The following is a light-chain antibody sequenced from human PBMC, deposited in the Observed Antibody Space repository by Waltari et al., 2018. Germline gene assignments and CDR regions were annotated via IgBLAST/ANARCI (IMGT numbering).Light chain of an antibody. CDR3: QALGTGAWV. J-gene: IGLJ3*02. CDR2: QDT. Sequence: SYELTQPPSVSVSPGQTASITCSGAILGNKSASWYQQKPGQSPLLVIYQDTKRPSGIPERFSGSKSANAATLTITGTQAMDEADYYCQALGTGAWVFGGGTKLTVL. CDR1: ILGNKS. V-gene: IGLV3-1*01.